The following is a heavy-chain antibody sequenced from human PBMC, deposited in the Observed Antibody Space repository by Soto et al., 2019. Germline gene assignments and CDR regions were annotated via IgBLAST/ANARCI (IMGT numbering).Heavy chain of an antibody. J-gene: IGHJ5*02. CDR3: ARAGRFKNWFDP. D-gene: IGHD3-3*01. CDR1: GYSFTANS. CDR2: MNPNSGNT. V-gene: IGHV1-2*02. Sequence: GASVKVSCKASGYSFTANSMHWVRQAPGQGLEWMGWMNPNSGNTSYAQKFQGRVTMTRDTSISTAYMELSSLRSEDTAVYYCARAGRFKNWFDPWGQGTLVTVSS.